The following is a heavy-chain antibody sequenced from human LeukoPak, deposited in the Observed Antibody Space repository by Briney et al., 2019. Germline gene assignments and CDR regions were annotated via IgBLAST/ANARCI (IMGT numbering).Heavy chain of an antibody. D-gene: IGHD5-18*01. J-gene: IGHJ4*02. V-gene: IGHV4-34*01. CDR3: ARGKRIQLWWNFDY. CDR2: INHSGST. Sequence: SSETLSPTCAVYGGSFSGYYWSWIRQPPGKGLEWIGEINHSGSTNYNPSLKSRVTISVDTTKNQFSLKLSSVTAADTAVYYCARGKRIQLWWNFDYWGQGTLVTVSS. CDR1: GGSFSGYY.